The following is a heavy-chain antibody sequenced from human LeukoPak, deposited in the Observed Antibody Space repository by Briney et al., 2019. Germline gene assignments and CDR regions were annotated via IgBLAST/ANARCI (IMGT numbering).Heavy chain of an antibody. CDR3: ARDYGDYGGGSWFDP. J-gene: IGHJ5*02. V-gene: IGHV1-46*01. CDR2: INPSGGST. CDR1: GYTFTSYY. D-gene: IGHD4-17*01. Sequence: ASVKVSCKASGYTFTSYYMRWVRQAPGQGLEWMGIINPSGGSTSYAQKFQGRVTMTRDTSTSTVYMELSSLRSEDTAVYYCARDYGDYGGGSWFDPWGQGTLVTVSS.